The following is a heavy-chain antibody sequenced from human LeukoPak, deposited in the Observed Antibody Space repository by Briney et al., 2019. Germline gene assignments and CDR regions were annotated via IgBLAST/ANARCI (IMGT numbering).Heavy chain of an antibody. CDR1: GGSFSGYY. Sequence: PSETLSLTCAVYGGSFSGYYWSWIRQPPGKGLEWIGEINHSGSTNYNPSLKSRVTISVDTSKNQFSLKLSSVTAADTAVYYCARVGSGWYGDLDYWGQGTLVTVSS. D-gene: IGHD6-19*01. CDR3: ARVGSGWYGDLDY. J-gene: IGHJ4*02. V-gene: IGHV4-34*01. CDR2: INHSGST.